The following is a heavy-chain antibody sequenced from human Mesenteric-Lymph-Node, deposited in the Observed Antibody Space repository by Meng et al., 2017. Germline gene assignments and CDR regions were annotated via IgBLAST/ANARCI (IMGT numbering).Heavy chain of an antibody. CDR1: GFTFSSYE. V-gene: IGHV3-48*03. J-gene: IGHJ4*02. CDR3: ARDFSVAGVDY. Sequence: GGSLRLSCAASGFTFSSYEMNWVRQAPGKGLEWVSYISSSGSTIYYADSVKGRFTISRDNAKNSLYLQMNSLRAEDTAVYYCARDFSVAGVDYWGQGTLVTVSS. CDR2: ISSSGSTI. D-gene: IGHD6-19*01.